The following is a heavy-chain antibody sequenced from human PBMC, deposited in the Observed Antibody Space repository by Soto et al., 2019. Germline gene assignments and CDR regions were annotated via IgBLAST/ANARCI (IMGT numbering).Heavy chain of an antibody. CDR1: GFRFSTYW. V-gene: IGHV3-7*01. Sequence: EVQVVESGGGLGQPGGSLRLSCAASGFRFSTYWMSWVRQAPGKGLEWLANIKQDANEMYYVDSVKGRVTISGDSAKNSLFLIMDRLRVEDTAVYYCAAYSTSRPAAFDIWGQGTMVSVSS. CDR3: AAYSTSRPAAFDI. J-gene: IGHJ3*02. D-gene: IGHD6-13*01. CDR2: IKQDANEM.